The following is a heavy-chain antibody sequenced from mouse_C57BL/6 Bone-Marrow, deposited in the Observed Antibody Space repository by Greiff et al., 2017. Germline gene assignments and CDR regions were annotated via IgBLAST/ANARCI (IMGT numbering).Heavy chain of an antibody. CDR3: AREGT. J-gene: IGHJ2*01. V-gene: IGHV3-6*01. CDR2: ISYDGSN. D-gene: IGHD3-3*01. CDR1: GYSITSGYY. Sequence: DVKLQESGPGLVKPSQSLSLTCSVTGYSITSGYYWNWIRQFPGNKLEWMGYISYDGSNNYNPSLKNRISITRDTSKNQFFLKLNSVTTEDTATYYCAREGTWGQGTTLTVSS.